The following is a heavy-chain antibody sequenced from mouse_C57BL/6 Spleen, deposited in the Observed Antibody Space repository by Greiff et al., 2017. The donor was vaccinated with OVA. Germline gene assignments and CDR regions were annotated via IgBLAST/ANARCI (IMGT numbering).Heavy chain of an antibody. Sequence: EVMLVESGGGLVQPKGSLKLSCAASGFSFNTYAMNWVRQAPGKGLEWVARISSKSNNYDTYYADSVKDRFTISRDDSESMLYLQMNDLKTEDTAMYYCVRQGSCSFAYWGQGTLVTVSA. CDR2: ISSKSNNYDT. J-gene: IGHJ3*01. CDR3: VRQGSCSFAY. V-gene: IGHV10-1*01. CDR1: GFSFNTYA.